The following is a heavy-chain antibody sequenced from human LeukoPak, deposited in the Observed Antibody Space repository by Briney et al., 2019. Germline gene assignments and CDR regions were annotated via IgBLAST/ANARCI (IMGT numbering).Heavy chain of an antibody. CDR3: AVCKRRYWFDP. CDR1: GYTFTNYD. J-gene: IGHJ5*02. CDR2: MNPNGGNT. Sequence: ASVKVSCKASGYTFTNYDINWVRQATGQGPEWMGWMNPNGGNTGYAQKFQGRVTMTRNTSISTAYMELSSLTTEDTAVYYCAVCKRRYWFDPWGQGTLVAVSS. V-gene: IGHV1-8*01. D-gene: IGHD6-25*01.